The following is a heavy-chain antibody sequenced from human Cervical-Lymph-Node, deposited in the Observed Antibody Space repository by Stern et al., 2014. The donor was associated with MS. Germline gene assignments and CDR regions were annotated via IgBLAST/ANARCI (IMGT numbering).Heavy chain of an antibody. D-gene: IGHD6-19*01. CDR3: AKARTQWRYGMHV. CDR2: ISGDGSNE. Sequence: QVQLVESGGGVVQPGGSLRLSCAASGFTFSGYGMHWVRQAPGKGLEWVAVISGDGSNEYYADSVKARFTISRDTSKNTLYLQMNSLRPEDTAVYYCAKARTQWRYGMHVWGQGTTVTVSS. CDR1: GFTFSGYG. J-gene: IGHJ6*02. V-gene: IGHV3-30*18.